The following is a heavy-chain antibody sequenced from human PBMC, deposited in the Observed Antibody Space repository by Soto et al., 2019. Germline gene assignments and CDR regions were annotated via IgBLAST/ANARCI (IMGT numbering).Heavy chain of an antibody. Sequence: ASVKVSCKASGYTFTSYGISWVRQAPGQGLEWMGWISTFHGSTNYAQKFQGRVTMTTDTSMSTAYMELSRLRSDDTAVYYCAREAQGYDFWSGHPTPYYYYYYGMDVWGQGTTVTVSS. CDR3: AREAQGYDFWSGHPTPYYYYYYGMDV. D-gene: IGHD3-3*01. V-gene: IGHV1-18*04. CDR2: ISTFHGST. CDR1: GYTFTSYG. J-gene: IGHJ6*02.